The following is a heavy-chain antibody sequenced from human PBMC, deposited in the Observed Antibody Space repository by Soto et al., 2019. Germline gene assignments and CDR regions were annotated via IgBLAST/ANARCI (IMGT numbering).Heavy chain of an antibody. Sequence: SETLSLTCTVSGGPISSYYWSWIRQPPGKGLEWIGYIYYSGSTNYNPSLKSRVTISVDTSKNQFSLKLSSVTAVDTAVYYCAREDTAMGFDYWGQGTLVTVSS. CDR2: IYYSGST. J-gene: IGHJ4*02. CDR3: AREDTAMGFDY. V-gene: IGHV4-59*01. CDR1: GGPISSYY. D-gene: IGHD5-18*01.